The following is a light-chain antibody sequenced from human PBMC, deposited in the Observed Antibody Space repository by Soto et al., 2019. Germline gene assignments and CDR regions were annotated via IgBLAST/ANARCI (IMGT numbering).Light chain of an antibody. J-gene: IGLJ2*01. Sequence: QSVLKQPPSVSGAPGQRVTISCTGSRSNIGAGYAVHWYQQLPGTAPKLLIYDNTNRPSGVPDRFSASESGTSASLAITGLQSEDEADYYCQSYDTSLSASVFGGGTKVTVL. CDR3: QSYDTSLSASV. V-gene: IGLV1-40*01. CDR2: DNT. CDR1: RSNIGAGYA.